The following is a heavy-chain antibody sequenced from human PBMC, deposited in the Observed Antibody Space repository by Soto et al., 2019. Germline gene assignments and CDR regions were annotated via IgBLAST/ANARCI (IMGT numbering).Heavy chain of an antibody. V-gene: IGHV1-18*01. J-gene: IGHJ4*02. CDR3: ARVNSSVRHGEQGDFDY. D-gene: IGHD3-22*01. Sequence: QVQLVQSGAEVQKPGASVKVSCKASGYILITYGISWMRQAPGQGLEWMGWITAYNGNTNYAQNLHARVTMTTDTSTSTAYMELRSLRSDDTAVYYWARVNSSVRHGEQGDFDYWGQGTLVTVAS. CDR2: ITAYNGNT. CDR1: GYILITYG.